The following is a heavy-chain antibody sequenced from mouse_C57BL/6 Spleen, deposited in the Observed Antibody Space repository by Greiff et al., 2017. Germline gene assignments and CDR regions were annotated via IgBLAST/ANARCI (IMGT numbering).Heavy chain of an antibody. CDR2: ISSGGSYT. V-gene: IGHV5-6*01. Sequence: EVKLVESGGDLVKPGGSLKLSCAASGFTFSSYGMSWVRQTPDKRLEWVATISSGGSYTYYPDSVKGRFTISRDNDKNTLYLQMSSLKSEDTAMYYCARQDYDGSSLRAWFAYWGQGTLVTVSA. CDR1: GFTFSSYG. CDR3: ARQDYDGSSLRAWFAY. D-gene: IGHD1-1*01. J-gene: IGHJ3*01.